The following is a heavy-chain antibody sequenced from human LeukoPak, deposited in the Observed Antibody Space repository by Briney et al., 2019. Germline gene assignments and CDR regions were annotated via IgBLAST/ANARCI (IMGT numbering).Heavy chain of an antibody. D-gene: IGHD3-22*01. Sequence: ASVTVSCKASGYTFTSYDINWLRQPTAQGLDWMGCMNPNCGNTGIAQKLQGRVTLTIDRATSKAYMELMNLRMDDTTVDYCARDRGGVVVIPIDYWGQGTLVTVSS. CDR1: GYTFTSYD. V-gene: IGHV1-8*02. CDR3: ARDRGGVVVIPIDY. CDR2: MNPNCGNT. J-gene: IGHJ4*02.